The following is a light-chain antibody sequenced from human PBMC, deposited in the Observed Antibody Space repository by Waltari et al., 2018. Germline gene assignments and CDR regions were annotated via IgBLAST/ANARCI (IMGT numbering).Light chain of an antibody. CDR1: SRDVGSYNP. CDR3: SSYTSSSTWV. V-gene: IGLV2-18*02. Sequence: QSALTHPPSVSGSPGQSVTISCTGTSRDVGSYNPVSWDQQPPGTAPKLMIYEVSNRPSGVPDRFSGSKSGNTASLTISGLQAEDEADYYCSSYTSSSTWVFGGGTKLTVL. J-gene: IGLJ3*02. CDR2: EVS.